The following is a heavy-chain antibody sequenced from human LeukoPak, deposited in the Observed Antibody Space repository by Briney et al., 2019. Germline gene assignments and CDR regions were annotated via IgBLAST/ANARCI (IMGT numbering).Heavy chain of an antibody. D-gene: IGHD6-13*01. V-gene: IGHV3-21*01. Sequence: PGGSLGLSCAASGFTFSSYDMNWVRQAPGKGLEWVSSISSRRNYIYYADSVKGRFTISRDNAKNSLYLQMNSLRAEDTAVFYCARGGETAAADYWGQGTLVTVSS. CDR2: ISSRRNYI. CDR3: ARGGETAAADY. J-gene: IGHJ4*02. CDR1: GFTFSSYD.